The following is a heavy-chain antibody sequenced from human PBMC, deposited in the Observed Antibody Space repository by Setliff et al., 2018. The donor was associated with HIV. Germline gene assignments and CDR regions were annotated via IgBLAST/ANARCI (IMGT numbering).Heavy chain of an antibody. Sequence: SETLSLTCIVSGGSISSSSSYWGWIRQPPGKGLEWIGSLYHSGTTYYKPSLTRRVTISVDTSKNQFSLKLSSVTVADTAVYYCARHHYYDSGSPSWFDPWGQGTLVTVSS. D-gene: IGHD3-10*01. CDR1: GGSISSSSSY. CDR3: ARHHYYDSGSPSWFDP. V-gene: IGHV4-39*01. J-gene: IGHJ5*02. CDR2: LYHSGTT.